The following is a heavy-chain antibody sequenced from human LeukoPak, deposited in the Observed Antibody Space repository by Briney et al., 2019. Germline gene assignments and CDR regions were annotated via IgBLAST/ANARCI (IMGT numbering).Heavy chain of an antibody. CDR3: ARDLASAGCPCRWFDY. V-gene: IGHV3-21*01. D-gene: IGHD5-12*01. CDR1: GFTFSSFG. CDR2: ISGNTRYI. Sequence: PGGSLRLSCAASGFTFSSFGMNWVRQAPGKGLEWVASISGNTRYISFVDSLKGRFTISRDNAKNSLYLQMNSLRAEDTAVYYCARDLASAGCPCRWFDYWGQGTLVTVSS. J-gene: IGHJ5*01.